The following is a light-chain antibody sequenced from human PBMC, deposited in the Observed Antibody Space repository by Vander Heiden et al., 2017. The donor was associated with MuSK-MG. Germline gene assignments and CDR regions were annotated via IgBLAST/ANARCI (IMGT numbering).Light chain of an antibody. CDR3: LHRDNGPPTWT. Sequence: EIVLTQSPATLSLSPGERATLSCRTSQSVRSYLAWYQQRPGQAPRLLIYDASSGSGTDFTLTINSLEPEDFAVYYCLHRDNGPPTWTFGQGTKVXI. J-gene: IGKJ1*01. CDR2: DAS. V-gene: IGKV3-11*01. CDR1: QSVRSY.